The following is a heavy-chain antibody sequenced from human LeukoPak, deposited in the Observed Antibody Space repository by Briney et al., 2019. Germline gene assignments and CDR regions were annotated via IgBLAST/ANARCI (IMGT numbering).Heavy chain of an antibody. D-gene: IGHD6-19*01. CDR3: ARLRLHSSGWHIYNYDY. V-gene: IGHV4-39*02. J-gene: IGHJ4*02. Sequence: PSETLSLTCTVSGGSISRTNYYWGWIRQPPGKGLEWIGNNGGSTIYNPSLKSRVTISVDTSRNHFSLKLSSVTAADTAMYYCARLRLHSSGWHIYNYDYWGQGSLVIVSS. CDR1: GGSISRTNYY. CDR2: NGGST.